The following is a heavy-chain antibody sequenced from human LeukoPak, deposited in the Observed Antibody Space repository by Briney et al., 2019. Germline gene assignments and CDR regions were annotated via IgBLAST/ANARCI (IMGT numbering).Heavy chain of an antibody. J-gene: IGHJ6*02. D-gene: IGHD3-10*01. CDR1: GFTFSFYW. V-gene: IGHV3-7*01. CDR3: ARDKTMVRGGLDYYGMDV. Sequence: GGSLRLSCAASGFTFSFYWMSWVRQAPGKGLEWVANIKQDGSEKYYVDSVKGRFTISRDNAKNSLYLQMNSLRAEDTAVYYCARDKTMVRGGLDYYGMDVWGQGTTVTVSS. CDR2: IKQDGSEK.